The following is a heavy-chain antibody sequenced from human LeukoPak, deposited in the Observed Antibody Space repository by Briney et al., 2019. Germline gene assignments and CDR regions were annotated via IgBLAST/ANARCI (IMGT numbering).Heavy chain of an antibody. V-gene: IGHV1-2*02. J-gene: IGHJ4*02. Sequence: ASVKVSCKGSGYTFTPYFLQWVRQAPGQGLDWMGWINGNNGDRKYAQNFQGRVTMTRDTSTSTAYMELSSLRSDDTAVYYCARELSYGATWTWGQGTLVTVSS. CDR1: GYTFTPYF. CDR2: INGNNGDR. D-gene: IGHD4/OR15-4a*01. CDR3: ARELSYGATWT.